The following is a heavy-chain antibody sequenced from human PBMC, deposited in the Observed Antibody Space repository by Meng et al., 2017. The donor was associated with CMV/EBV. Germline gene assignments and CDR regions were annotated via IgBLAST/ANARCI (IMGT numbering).Heavy chain of an antibody. D-gene: IGHD2-21*01. Sequence: QLAKAGAEVEKPGASVEVSCNSSGDTSTSEGTSRVRQAPGKGLEWMGRISAYNGNTNYAQMLQGSATMTTDTSTSLANMQLTSPRSDDTAVYYCARDTAWPVISPRRGFDYWGQGTLVTVSS. J-gene: IGHJ4*02. V-gene: IGHV1-18*01. CDR1: GDTSTSEG. CDR3: ARDTAWPVISPRRGFDY. CDR2: ISAYNGNT.